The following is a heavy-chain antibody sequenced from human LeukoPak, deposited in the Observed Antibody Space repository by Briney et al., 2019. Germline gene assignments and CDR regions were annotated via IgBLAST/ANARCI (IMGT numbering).Heavy chain of an antibody. CDR1: GGSISSGGYY. Sequence: SETLSLTCTVSGGSISSGGYYWSWIRQHPGKGLEWIGYIYYSGSTYYNPSLKSRVTISVDTSKNQFSLKLCSVTAADTAVYCCASTTHLYSSSWFDYWGQGTLVTVSS. V-gene: IGHV4-31*03. CDR2: IYYSGST. D-gene: IGHD6-13*01. J-gene: IGHJ4*02. CDR3: ASTTHLYSSSWFDY.